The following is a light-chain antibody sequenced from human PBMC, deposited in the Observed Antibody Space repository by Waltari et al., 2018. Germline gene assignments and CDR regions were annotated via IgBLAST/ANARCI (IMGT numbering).Light chain of an antibody. J-gene: IGLJ3*02. Sequence: QSALPQPRSLSGSPRQSVTIPCTGTSSDVGGYNYVSWYQQYPGRAPTVVIYNVSKRPSGFPERFSGSKSGNTASLNISGLQAEEEADYYCCSYAGNYLRVFGGGTRLTVL. CDR1: SSDVGGYNY. CDR3: CSYAGNYLRV. V-gene: IGLV2-11*01. CDR2: NVS.